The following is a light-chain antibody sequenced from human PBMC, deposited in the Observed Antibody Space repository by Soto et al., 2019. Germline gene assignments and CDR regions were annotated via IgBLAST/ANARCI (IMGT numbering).Light chain of an antibody. CDR3: QQYKDWAPT. V-gene: IGKV3-15*01. Sequence: SVFSGESVALCGLASQSVSDYLAWYQQRPGQAPRLLIFGASTRATGFPARFSGSGSGTEVTRPITSLQSEDFAVYYCQQYKDWAPTFGPGTKVDIK. J-gene: IGKJ1*01. CDR1: QSVSDY. CDR2: GAS.